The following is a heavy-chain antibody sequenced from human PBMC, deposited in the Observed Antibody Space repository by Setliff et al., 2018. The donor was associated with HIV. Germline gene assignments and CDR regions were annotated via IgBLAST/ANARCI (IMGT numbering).Heavy chain of an antibody. D-gene: IGHD2-15*01. CDR1: GFTFSSYW. CDR3: SLGYCSGGSCYSDPEVAFDI. J-gene: IGHJ3*02. CDR2: ISADGSDT. Sequence: PGGSLRLSCAASGFTFSSYWIHWVRQAPGKGLVWVSRISADGSDTSYADSVKGRFTISRDNAMNTAYLQMNSLRGEDTALYYCSLGYCSGGSCYSDPEVAFDIWGQGTMVTV. V-gene: IGHV3-74*01.